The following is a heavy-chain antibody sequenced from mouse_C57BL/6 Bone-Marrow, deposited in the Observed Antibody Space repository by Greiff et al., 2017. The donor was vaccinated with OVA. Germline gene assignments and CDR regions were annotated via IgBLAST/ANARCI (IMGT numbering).Heavy chain of an antibody. CDR3: ARSDGSFFYYAMDY. CDR1: GYTFTSYW. J-gene: IGHJ4*01. Sequence: VKLQQPGAELVRPGSSVKLSCKASGYTFTSYWMHWVKQRPIQGLEWIGNIDPSDSETHYNQKFKDKATLTVDKSSSTAYMQLSSLTSEDSAVYYCARSDGSFFYYAMDYWGQGTSVTVSS. V-gene: IGHV1-52*01. CDR2: IDPSDSET. D-gene: IGHD2-3*01.